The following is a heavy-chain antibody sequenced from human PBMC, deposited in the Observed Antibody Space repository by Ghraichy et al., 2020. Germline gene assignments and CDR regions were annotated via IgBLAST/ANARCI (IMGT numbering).Heavy chain of an antibody. D-gene: IGHD4-17*01. CDR3: ARHSEDTTVKGYYYGMDV. CDR2: IYPGDSDT. CDR1: GYSFTSYW. Sequence: GESLNISCKGSGYSFTSYWIGWVRQMPGKGLEWMGIIYPGDSDTRYSPSFQGQVTISADKSISTAYLQWSSLKASDTAMYYCARHSEDTTVKGYYYGMDVWGQGTTVTVSS. V-gene: IGHV5-51*01. J-gene: IGHJ6*02.